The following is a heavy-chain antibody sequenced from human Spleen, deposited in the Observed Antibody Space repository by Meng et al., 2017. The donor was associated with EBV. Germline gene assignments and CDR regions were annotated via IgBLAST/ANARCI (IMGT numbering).Heavy chain of an antibody. CDR1: GGTFSRYA. V-gene: IGHV1-69*06. D-gene: IGHD2-15*01. CDR2: IIPMFATG. J-gene: IGHJ4*02. Sequence: QLGQAGGALKKPADSVKVSCKAAGGTFSRYAITWVRQAPGQGLEWMGGIIPMFATGKYAQKFQGRLTITADRSTNTSYMELRSLRSDDTAVYYCARDRPKPCSDGRCYHMFWGQGTLVTVSS. CDR3: ARDRPKPCSDGRCYHMF.